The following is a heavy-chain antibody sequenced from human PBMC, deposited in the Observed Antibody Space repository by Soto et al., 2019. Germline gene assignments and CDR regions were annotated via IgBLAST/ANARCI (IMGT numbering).Heavy chain of an antibody. D-gene: IGHD5-12*01. CDR3: AREMATMTYYYYGMDV. CDR2: IYYSGST. J-gene: IGHJ6*02. CDR1: GGSISSGGYY. V-gene: IGHV4-31*01. Sequence: QVQLLESGPGLVKPSQTLSLTCTVSGGSISSGGYYWSWIRQHPGKGLEWIGYIYYSGSTYYNPSLKSLVTISVDTSKNQFSLKLSSVTAADTAVYYCAREMATMTYYYYGMDVWGQGTTVTVSS.